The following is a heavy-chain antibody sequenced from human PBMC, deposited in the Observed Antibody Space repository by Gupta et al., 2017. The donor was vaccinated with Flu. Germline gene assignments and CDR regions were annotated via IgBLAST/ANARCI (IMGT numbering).Heavy chain of an antibody. Sequence: MIWVRQAPGRGLEGVSSISSSSSIYYADSVKGRFTISRDNAKKSLYLQMDSLRVEDTAVYYCAREVRRNWFDPWGQGTLVTVSS. V-gene: IGHV3-21*01. J-gene: IGHJ5*02. CDR3: AREVRRNWFDP. CDR2: ISSSSSI.